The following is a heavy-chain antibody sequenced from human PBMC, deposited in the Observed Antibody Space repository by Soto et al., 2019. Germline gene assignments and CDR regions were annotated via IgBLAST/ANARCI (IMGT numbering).Heavy chain of an antibody. Sequence: GGSLRLSCAASGFTFRGYAMHWVRQAPGKGLEWVASILFYGRKKYYADSVKGRFTISSDNSKRTLYLQVNSLSAEDTAVYYCARAPSGNYYFDSWGQGTLVTAPQ. CDR2: ILFYGRKK. V-gene: IGHV3-30*04. J-gene: IGHJ4*02. CDR3: ARAPSGNYYFDS. D-gene: IGHD1-26*01. CDR1: GFTFRGYA.